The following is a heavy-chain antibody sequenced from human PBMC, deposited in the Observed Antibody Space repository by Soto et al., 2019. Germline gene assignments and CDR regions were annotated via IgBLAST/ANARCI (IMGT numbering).Heavy chain of an antibody. CDR3: ARDHRDSTYSDLDY. CDR2: INQDGSEK. Sequence: GGSLRLSCGASGFRISTYWMSWVRQAPGKGLEWVANINQDGSEKYYVDSVRGRFTISRDNAKDSLYLQMNSLRAEDTALYYCARDHRDSTYSDLDYWGQGSLVTAPQ. CDR1: GFRISTYW. J-gene: IGHJ4*02. V-gene: IGHV3-7*01. D-gene: IGHD3-22*01.